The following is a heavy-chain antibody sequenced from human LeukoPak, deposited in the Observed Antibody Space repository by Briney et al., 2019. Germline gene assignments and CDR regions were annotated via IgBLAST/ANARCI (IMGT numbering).Heavy chain of an antibody. Sequence: GGSLRLSCAASGFTFSSYWMSWVRQAPGKGLEWVSAISGSGARTYYADSVKGRFTISRDNSKNTLSLQMNSLRAEDTAVYYCAKEHCTSTRCVYYYYTMDVWGQGTTVTVSS. CDR1: GFTFSSYW. CDR2: ISGSGART. J-gene: IGHJ6*02. D-gene: IGHD2/OR15-2a*01. CDR3: AKEHCTSTRCVYYYYTMDV. V-gene: IGHV3-23*01.